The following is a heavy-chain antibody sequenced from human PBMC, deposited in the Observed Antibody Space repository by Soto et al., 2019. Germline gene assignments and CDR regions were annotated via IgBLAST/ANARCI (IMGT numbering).Heavy chain of an antibody. V-gene: IGHV4-39*01. CDR2: IYYSGST. Sequence: SETLSLTCTVSGGSISSSSYYWGWIRQPPGKGLEWIRSIYYSGSTYYNPSLKSRVTISVDTSKNQFSLKLSSVTAADTAVYYCARLTRMVMYFDYWGQGTLVTVSS. J-gene: IGHJ4*02. CDR3: ARLTRMVMYFDY. CDR1: GGSISSSSYY. D-gene: IGHD3-10*01.